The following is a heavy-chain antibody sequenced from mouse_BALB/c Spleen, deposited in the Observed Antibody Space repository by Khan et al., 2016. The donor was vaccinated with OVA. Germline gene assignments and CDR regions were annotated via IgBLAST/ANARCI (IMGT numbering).Heavy chain of an antibody. Sequence: EVQLQQSGPELVKPGASVKISCKTSGFTFTEYTMHWVKQSHGKSLEWIGRFNPNNGGTSYNQQFKGRATLTVDESSSTAYMELRSLTSEDSAVYYCARRDYDAYNWYFDVWGAGTTVTVSS. J-gene: IGHJ1*01. CDR3: ARRDYDAYNWYFDV. V-gene: IGHV1-22*01. D-gene: IGHD2-4*01. CDR1: GFTFTEYT. CDR2: FNPNNGGT.